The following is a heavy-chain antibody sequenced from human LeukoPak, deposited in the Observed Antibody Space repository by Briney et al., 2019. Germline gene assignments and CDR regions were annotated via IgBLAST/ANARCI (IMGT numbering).Heavy chain of an antibody. CDR3: ARGRYDSSGYYSIFDY. Sequence: GGSQRLSCAASGFTFSSYAMSWVRQAPGKGLEWVSSISRSSIYMYYADSVKGRFTISRDNAKNSLYLQMNSLRAEDTAVYYCARGRYDSSGYYSIFDYWGQGTLVTVSS. J-gene: IGHJ4*02. CDR1: GFTFSSYA. CDR2: ISRSSIYM. V-gene: IGHV3-21*01. D-gene: IGHD3-22*01.